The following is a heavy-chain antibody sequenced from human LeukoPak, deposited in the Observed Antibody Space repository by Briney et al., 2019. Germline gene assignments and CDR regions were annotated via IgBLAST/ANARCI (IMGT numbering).Heavy chain of an antibody. J-gene: IGHJ4*02. CDR2: INHRGST. CDR1: GGSFSGYY. D-gene: IGHD4-17*01. CDR3: ARTTVTTYDY. V-gene: IGHV4-34*01. Sequence: PSETLSLTCAVYGGSFSGYYWSWIRQPPGKGLEWIGEINHRGSTNYNPSLKSRVTISVDTSKNQFSLKLSSVTAADTAVYYCARTTVTTYDYWGQGTLVTVSS.